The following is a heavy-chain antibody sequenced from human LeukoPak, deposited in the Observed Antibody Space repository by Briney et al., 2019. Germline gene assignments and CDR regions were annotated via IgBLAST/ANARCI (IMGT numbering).Heavy chain of an antibody. Sequence: ASVKVSCKASGYTFTSYGISWVRQAPGQGLEWMGWISAYNGNTNYAQKLQGRVTMATDTSTSTAYMELRSLRSDDTAVYYCARVRYYDSSGYVDYWGQGTLVTVSS. J-gene: IGHJ4*02. CDR3: ARVRYYDSSGYVDY. CDR2: ISAYNGNT. V-gene: IGHV1-18*01. CDR1: GYTFTSYG. D-gene: IGHD3-22*01.